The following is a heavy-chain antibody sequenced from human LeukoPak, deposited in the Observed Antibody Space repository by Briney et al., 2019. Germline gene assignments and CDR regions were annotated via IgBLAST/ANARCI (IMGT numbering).Heavy chain of an antibody. CDR1: GFTFSSYD. CDR2: IGTAGDT. D-gene: IGHD6-19*01. V-gene: IGHV3-13*01. J-gene: IGHJ6*04. CDR3: ARATVIGTVPVPGFLDV. Sequence: TGGSLRLSCAASGFTFSSYDMHWVRQATGKGLEWVSTIGTAGDTFYPGSVKGRFTISRENAKNSLYLQMNSLRAGDTAVYYCARATVIGTVPVPGFLDVWGKGTTVTVSS.